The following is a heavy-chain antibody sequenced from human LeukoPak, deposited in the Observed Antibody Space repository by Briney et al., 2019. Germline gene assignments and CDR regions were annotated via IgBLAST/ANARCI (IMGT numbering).Heavy chain of an antibody. CDR1: VYTFTTYG. V-gene: IGHV1-18*01. J-gene: IGHJ4*02. D-gene: IGHD2-15*01. CDR3: ASGYCSAGTCYGLLDF. CDR2: ISAYNGNT. Sequence: ASVTVSCKSSVYTFTTYGISWVRQAPGQGVEGMGWISAYNGNTNYAQKLQGRVTMTSDTSTKTAYMELRSLRSNDTAVYYCASGYCSAGTCYGLLDFRGRGTLVIVSS.